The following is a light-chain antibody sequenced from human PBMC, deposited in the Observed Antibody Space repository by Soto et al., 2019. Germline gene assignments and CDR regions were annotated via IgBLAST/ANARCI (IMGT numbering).Light chain of an antibody. CDR3: GSYTSSSTLI. CDR1: SSDVGGYNY. CDR2: EVS. V-gene: IGLV2-14*01. J-gene: IGLJ2*01. Sequence: QSALTQPASVSGSPGQSITISCTGTSSDVGGYNYVSWYQQHLGKAPKLMIYEVSNRPSGVSNRFSGSKSGNTAFLTISGLQAEDEADYYCGSYTSSSTLIFGGGTKLTVL.